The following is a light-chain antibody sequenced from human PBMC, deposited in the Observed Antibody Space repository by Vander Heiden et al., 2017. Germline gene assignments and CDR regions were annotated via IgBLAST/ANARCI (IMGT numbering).Light chain of an antibody. CDR3: QQLNSYPRT. V-gene: IGKV1-9*01. J-gene: IGKJ1*01. Sequence: ILQTQPPSSLSASVGDRVTITCRASQGISSYLDWYQQKPGKAPKLLIYAASTLQSGVPSRFSGSGSGTDFTLTISSLQPEDFATYYCQQLNSYPRTFGQGTKVEIK. CDR2: AAS. CDR1: QGISSY.